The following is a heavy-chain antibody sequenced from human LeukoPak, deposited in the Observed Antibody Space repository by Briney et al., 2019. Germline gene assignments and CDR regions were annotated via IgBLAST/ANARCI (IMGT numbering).Heavy chain of an antibody. J-gene: IGHJ1*01. CDR2: IYYSGST. V-gene: IGHV4-39*01. CDR3: ARRRYYDSTGYLD. CDR1: GGYISSSSYY. Sequence: PSETLSLTCTVSGGYISSSSYYWGWVRQPGGKGVEWIGDIYYSGSTYYSSSLKSRLTISLDTSKNQFSLKVNSVTAADTAVYYCARRRYYDSTGYLDWGQGTLVSISP. D-gene: IGHD3-22*01.